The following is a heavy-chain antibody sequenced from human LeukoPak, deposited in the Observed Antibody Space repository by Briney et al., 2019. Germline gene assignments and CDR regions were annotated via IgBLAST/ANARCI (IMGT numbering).Heavy chain of an antibody. V-gene: IGHV3-7*01. D-gene: IGHD1-26*01. J-gene: IGHJ4*02. CDR3: ARLIVGAIDY. CDR2: IKQDGSEK. CDR1: GFTFSNYW. Sequence: GGSLRLSCAASGFTFSNYWMSWVRQAPGKGLEWAANIKQDGSEKYYVDSVKGRFTISRDNAKNSLYLQMSSLRAEDTAVYYCARLIVGAIDYWGQGTLVTVSS.